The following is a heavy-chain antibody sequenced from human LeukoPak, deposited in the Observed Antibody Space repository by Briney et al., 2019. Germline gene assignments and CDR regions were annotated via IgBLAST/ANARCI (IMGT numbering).Heavy chain of an antibody. J-gene: IGHJ4*02. Sequence: PGGSVRLSCTASGFTFSSYAMSWVRQAPGKGLEWVSGISGSGGGTYYADSVKGRFTISRDNSKNTLYLQMSSLRAEDTAVYYCAKCRSAGSCYRPDDYWGQGTLVTVSS. CDR3: AKCRSAGSCYRPDDY. CDR1: GFTFSSYA. D-gene: IGHD2-15*01. CDR2: ISGSGGGT. V-gene: IGHV3-23*01.